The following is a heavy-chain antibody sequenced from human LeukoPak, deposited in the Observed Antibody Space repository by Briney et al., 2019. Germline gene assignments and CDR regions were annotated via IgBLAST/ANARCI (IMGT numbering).Heavy chain of an antibody. CDR2: ISYDGSNK. J-gene: IGHJ4*02. CDR3: ARDALGSYDSSGYSDY. D-gene: IGHD3-22*01. Sequence: GGSLRLSCAASGFTFSSYAMHWVRQAPGKGLEWVAVISYDGSNKYYADSVKGRFTISRDNSKNTLYLQMNSLRAEDTAVYYCARDALGSYDSSGYSDYWGQGTLVTVSS. V-gene: IGHV3-30-3*01. CDR1: GFTFSSYA.